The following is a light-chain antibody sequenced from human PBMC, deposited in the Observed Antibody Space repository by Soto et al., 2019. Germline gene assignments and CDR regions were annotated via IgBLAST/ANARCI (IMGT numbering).Light chain of an antibody. CDR1: SGHINYA. J-gene: IGLJ3*02. Sequence: QPVLTQSPSASASLGASVKLTCTLSSGHINYAIAWHQQHPEKGPRYLMKLNTDGSHSKGDGIPDRFSCSSSGAERYLTFSSLHSEDEADYYSQTWGTGIWVFGGGTKLTVL. CDR3: QTWGTGIWV. CDR2: LNTDGSH. V-gene: IGLV4-69*01.